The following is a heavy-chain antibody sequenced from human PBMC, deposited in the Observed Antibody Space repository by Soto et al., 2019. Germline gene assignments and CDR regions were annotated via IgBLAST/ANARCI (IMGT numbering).Heavy chain of an antibody. J-gene: IGHJ6*02. D-gene: IGHD1-26*01. V-gene: IGHV3-33*01. Sequence: QVQLVESGGGVVQPGRSLRLSCAASGFTFSSYGMHWVRQAPGKGLEWVAVIWYDGSNKYYADSVKGRFTISRDNSKNTLYLQMNSVRAEDTAVYYCGSSSDYGMDVWGQGTTVTVSS. CDR1: GFTFSSYG. CDR2: IWYDGSNK. CDR3: GSSSDYGMDV.